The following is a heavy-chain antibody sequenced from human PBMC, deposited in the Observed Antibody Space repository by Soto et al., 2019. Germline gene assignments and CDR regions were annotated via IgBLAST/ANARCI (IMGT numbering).Heavy chain of an antibody. J-gene: IGHJ2*01. Sequence: QVQLEQSGTEVKKPGASVKVSCKPSAYTFTNFYIYWVRQAPGQGLEWMGMINPSGGSTRYAQKFQGRVTMTWDTSTTSVYMGLSSLRSDDTAVYYCAGIGGSYTSGWYFDLWGRGTLITGSS. CDR1: AYTFTNFY. V-gene: IGHV1-46*01. D-gene: IGHD1-26*01. CDR3: AGIGGSYTSGWYFDL. CDR2: INPSGGST.